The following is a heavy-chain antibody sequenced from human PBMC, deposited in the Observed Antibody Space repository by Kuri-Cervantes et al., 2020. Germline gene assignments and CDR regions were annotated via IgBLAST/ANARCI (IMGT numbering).Heavy chain of an antibody. CDR2: INHSGST. CDR3: ATVPGTSLGFYYMDV. V-gene: IGHV4-34*09. Sequence: SQTLSLTCAVYGGSFSGYYWSWIRQPPGKGLEWIGEINHSGSTNYNPSLKSRVSVSIDTSKNQFSLKLTSVTAADTAVYYCATVPGTSLGFYYMDVWGQGTTVTVSS. D-gene: IGHD1/OR15-1a*01. CDR1: GGSFSGYY. J-gene: IGHJ6*03.